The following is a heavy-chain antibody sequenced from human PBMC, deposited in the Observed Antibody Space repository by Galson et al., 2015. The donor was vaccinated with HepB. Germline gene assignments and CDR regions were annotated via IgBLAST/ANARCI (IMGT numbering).Heavy chain of an antibody. V-gene: IGHV3-23*01. CDR3: AKDPKYSSTWYWADY. CDR2: ISGSGGTT. J-gene: IGHJ4*02. D-gene: IGHD6-13*01. Sequence: SLRLSCAASGFTFSSYAMNWVRLAPGKGLEWVSAISGSGGTTYYADSVKGRFTISRDNSKNTLYLQMNSLRAEDTAVYYCAKDPKYSSTWYWADYWGQGTLVTVSS. CDR1: GFTFSSYA.